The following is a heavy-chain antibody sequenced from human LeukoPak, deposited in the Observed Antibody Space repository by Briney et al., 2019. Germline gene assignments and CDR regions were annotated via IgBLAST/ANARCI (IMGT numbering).Heavy chain of an antibody. J-gene: IGHJ4*02. CDR3: ARLDYGDYYFDY. CDR1: GYSISSGYY. Sequence: SETLSLTCAVSGYSISSGYYWGWIRQPPGKGLEWIGSIYHSGSTYYNPSLKSRVTISVDTSKHQFSLKLSSVTAADTAVYYCARLDYGDYYFDYWGQGTLVTVSS. D-gene: IGHD4-17*01. CDR2: IYHSGST. V-gene: IGHV4-38-2*01.